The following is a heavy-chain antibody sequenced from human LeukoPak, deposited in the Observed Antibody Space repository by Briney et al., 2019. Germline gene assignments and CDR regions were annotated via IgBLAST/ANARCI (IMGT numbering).Heavy chain of an antibody. J-gene: IGHJ4*02. Sequence: ASVKVSCKASGYTLTSYDINWVRQATGQGLEWMGWMNPNSGRTGYAQNFQGRITITRNTSISTAYMELSSLRSEDTAVYYCARDDGSYYYDSSGQYHALADYWGQGTLVTVSS. D-gene: IGHD3-22*01. CDR3: ARDDGSYYYDSSGQYHALADY. CDR1: GYTLTSYD. V-gene: IGHV1-8*01. CDR2: MNPNSGRT.